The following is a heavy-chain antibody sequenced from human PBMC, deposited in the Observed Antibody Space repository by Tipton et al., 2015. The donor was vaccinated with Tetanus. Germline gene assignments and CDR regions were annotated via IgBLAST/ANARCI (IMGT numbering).Heavy chain of an antibody. CDR1: RFTFSSYS. CDR2: ISSSGAYI. CDR3: ARDPNANYYGSGSYLFDL. J-gene: IGHJ2*01. Sequence: SLRLSCAASRFTFSSYSMNWVRQAPGKGLEWVSSISSSGAYIYFADSVKGRFTISRDNAKNSLYLQMNSLRAEDTAVYYCARDPNANYYGSGSYLFDLWGRGTLVTVSS. D-gene: IGHD3-10*01. V-gene: IGHV3-21*01.